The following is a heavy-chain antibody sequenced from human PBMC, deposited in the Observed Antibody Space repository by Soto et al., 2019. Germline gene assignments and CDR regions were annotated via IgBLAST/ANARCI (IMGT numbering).Heavy chain of an antibody. CDR2: ISYDGSNK. Sequence: QVQLVESGGGVVQPGRSLRLSCAASGFTFSSYGMHWVRQAPGKGLEWVAVISYDGSNKYYADSVKGRFTISRDNSKNTLYLQMNSLRAEDTAVYYCAKDLLRFLEWSTPLNYAMDVWGQGTTVTVSS. J-gene: IGHJ6*02. CDR1: GFTFSSYG. D-gene: IGHD3-3*01. CDR3: AKDLLRFLEWSTPLNYAMDV. V-gene: IGHV3-30*18.